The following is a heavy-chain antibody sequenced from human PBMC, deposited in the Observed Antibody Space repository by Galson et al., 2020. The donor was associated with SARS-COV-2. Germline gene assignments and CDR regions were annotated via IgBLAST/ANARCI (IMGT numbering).Heavy chain of an antibody. Sequence: ASVKVSCKVSGYTLTELSMHWVRQAPGKGLEWMGGFDPEDGETIYAQKFQGRVTMTEDTSTDTAYMELSSLRSEDTAVYYCATGPLTYYYDSGGYYHGGWFDAWGQGRLVTVSS. V-gene: IGHV1-24*01. CDR1: GYTLTELS. J-gene: IGHJ5*02. D-gene: IGHD3-22*01. CDR2: FDPEDGET. CDR3: ATGPLTYYYDSGGYYHGGWFDA.